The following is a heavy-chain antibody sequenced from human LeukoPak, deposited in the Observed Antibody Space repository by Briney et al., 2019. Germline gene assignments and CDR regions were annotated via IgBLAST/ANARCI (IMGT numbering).Heavy chain of an antibody. CDR3: TRRHSSSSDY. CDR2: IRSKANSYAT. Sequence: SGGSLRLSCAASGFTFSGSAMHWVRQASGKGLEWVGRIRSKANSYATAYAASVKGRFTISRDDSKNTAYLQMNSLKTEGTAVYYCTRRHSSSSDYWGQGTLVTVSS. V-gene: IGHV3-73*01. J-gene: IGHJ4*02. CDR1: GFTFSGSA. D-gene: IGHD6-6*01.